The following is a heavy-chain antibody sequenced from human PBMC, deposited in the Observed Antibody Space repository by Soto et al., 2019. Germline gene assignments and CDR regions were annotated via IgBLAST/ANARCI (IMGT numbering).Heavy chain of an antibody. CDR3: VRGRDGMALPWFDP. CDR1: GLTFSSYG. CDR2: ISYDGSNK. V-gene: IGHV3-30*03. D-gene: IGHD1-7*01. J-gene: IGHJ5*02. Sequence: WSSLRLSCAASGLTFSSYGMHWVRQAPGKGLEWVAVISYDGSNKYYADSLKGRFTIIPDTSKNQFSLQLNSVTPEDTTVYYCVRGRDGMALPWFDPWGQGILVTVSS.